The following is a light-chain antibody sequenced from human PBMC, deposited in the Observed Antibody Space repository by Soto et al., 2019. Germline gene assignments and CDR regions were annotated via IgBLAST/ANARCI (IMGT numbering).Light chain of an antibody. CDR2: GAS. J-gene: IGKJ4*01. CDR1: QSVSSN. V-gene: IGKV3-15*01. Sequence: EIVMTQSPATLSVXXXXXAXXSCRAXQSVSSNLAWYQQKPGQAPRLLIYGASTRATGIPARFSGSGSGTEFTLTISSLQSEDFAVYYCQQYNNWPLTXGGGTKVEIK. CDR3: QQYNNWPLT.